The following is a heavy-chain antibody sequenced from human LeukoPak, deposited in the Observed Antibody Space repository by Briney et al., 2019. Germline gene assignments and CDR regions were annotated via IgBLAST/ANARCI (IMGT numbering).Heavy chain of an antibody. Sequence: SENLSLTCTVSGGSISSGDYYWNWIRQPPGKGLEWIGYIYYTGSTYYNPSLKSRVTMSIDTSKNQFSLKLSSVTAADTAVYSCATDSTGYDYFDYWGQGALVTVSS. CDR1: GGSISSGDYY. CDR2: IYYTGST. V-gene: IGHV4-30-4*08. D-gene: IGHD5-12*01. J-gene: IGHJ4*02. CDR3: ATDSTGYDYFDY.